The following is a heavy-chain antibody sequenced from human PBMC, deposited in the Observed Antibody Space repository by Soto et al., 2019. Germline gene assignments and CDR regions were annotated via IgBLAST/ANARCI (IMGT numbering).Heavy chain of an antibody. Sequence: ASVKVSCKASGYTFTSFDINWVRHATGQGLEWMGWMNPNSGSTGSAQKFQGRVAMTRDTSISTAYMELSSLRSDDTVVYYCARGRGYYDGIDYWGQGTLVTVSS. CDR2: MNPNSGST. J-gene: IGHJ4*02. CDR3: ARGRGYYDGIDY. CDR1: GYTFTSFD. V-gene: IGHV1-8*02. D-gene: IGHD1-26*01.